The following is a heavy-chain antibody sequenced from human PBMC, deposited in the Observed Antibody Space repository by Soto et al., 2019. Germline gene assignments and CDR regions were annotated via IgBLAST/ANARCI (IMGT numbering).Heavy chain of an antibody. J-gene: IGHJ4*02. CDR2: ISGSGYST. CDR3: AKAFLTYGDYDH. Sequence: GGPLDPSCPALGFPFGTYAMSWVRTAPGKGLEWVSVISGSGYSTDYADSVKGRFTISRDNSKHTLFLQMDSLRAEDTAVYYCAKAFLTYGDYDHWGQETLVTVSS. D-gene: IGHD4-17*01. V-gene: IGHV3-23*01. CDR1: GFPFGTYA.